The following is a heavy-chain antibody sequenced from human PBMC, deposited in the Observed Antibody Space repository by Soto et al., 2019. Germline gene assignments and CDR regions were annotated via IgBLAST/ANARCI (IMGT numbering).Heavy chain of an antibody. Sequence: DVQLVESGGGLVQPGRSLRLSCAASGFNFDDYAMYWVRQAPGKGLEWVSGISRGRGGIGYADSVKGRFTISRDNAKNSLYLQMNRLRPEDTALYYCAKDYAGTTETVLIEYWGQGTLVSVSS. J-gene: IGHJ4*02. CDR3: AKDYAGTTETVLIEY. CDR2: ISRGRGGI. CDR1: GFNFDDYA. V-gene: IGHV3-9*01. D-gene: IGHD3-10*01.